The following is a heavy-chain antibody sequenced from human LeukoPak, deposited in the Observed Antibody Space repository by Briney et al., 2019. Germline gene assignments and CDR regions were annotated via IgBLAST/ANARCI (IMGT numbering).Heavy chain of an antibody. CDR2: IYYSGST. CDR3: ARGREQWPNYYYGMDV. D-gene: IGHD6-19*01. J-gene: IGHJ6*02. Sequence: SETLSLTCTVSGGSISSYYWSWIRQPPGEGLEWIWYIYYSGSTNYNPSPKSRVTISVNTSKNHFSLKLSSVTAADTAVYYCARGREQWPNYYYGMDVWGQGTTVTVSS. V-gene: IGHV4-59*01. CDR1: GGSISSYY.